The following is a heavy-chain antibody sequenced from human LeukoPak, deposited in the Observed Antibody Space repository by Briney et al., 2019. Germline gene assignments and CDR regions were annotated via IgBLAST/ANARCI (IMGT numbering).Heavy chain of an antibody. Sequence: SETLSLTCTVSGGSISSYYWSWIRQPPGKGLEWIGYIYYSGGTNYNPSLKSRVTISVDTSNNQFSLKLSSVTAADTAVYYCARCVTGYYHFDYWGQGTLVTVSP. D-gene: IGHD1-26*01. CDR3: ARCVTGYYHFDY. CDR1: GGSISSYY. J-gene: IGHJ4*02. V-gene: IGHV4-59*01. CDR2: IYYSGGT.